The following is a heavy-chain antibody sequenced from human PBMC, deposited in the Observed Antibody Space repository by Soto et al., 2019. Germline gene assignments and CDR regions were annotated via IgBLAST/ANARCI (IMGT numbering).Heavy chain of an antibody. CDR3: TTEEGWALLEWLPNEAYAGDY. J-gene: IGHJ4*02. Sequence: GGSLRLSCAASGFTFSNAWMSWVRQAPGKGLEWVGRIKSKTDGGTTDYAAPVKGRFTISRDDSKNTLYLQMNSLKTEDTAVYYCTTEEGWALLEWLPNEAYAGDYWGQGTLVTVSS. V-gene: IGHV3-15*01. D-gene: IGHD3-3*01. CDR2: IKSKTDGGTT. CDR1: GFTFSNAW.